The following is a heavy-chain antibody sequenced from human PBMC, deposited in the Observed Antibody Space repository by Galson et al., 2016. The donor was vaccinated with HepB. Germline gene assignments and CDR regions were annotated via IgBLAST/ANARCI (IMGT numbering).Heavy chain of an antibody. CDR2: ISNDGSKK. CDR3: ARDLGGYGGY. V-gene: IGHV3-30*04. J-gene: IGHJ4*02. D-gene: IGHD5-12*01. Sequence: SLRLSCAASGFTFSSYAMHWVRQAPGKGLEWVAVISNDGSKKNYADSVKGRFPISRDNSKNTLYLQMNSLRAEDTAVYYCARDLGGYGGYWGQGTLVTVSS. CDR1: GFTFSSYA.